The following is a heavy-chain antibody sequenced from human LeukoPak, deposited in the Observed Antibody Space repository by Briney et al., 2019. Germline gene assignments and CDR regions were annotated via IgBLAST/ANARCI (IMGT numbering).Heavy chain of an antibody. Sequence: GGSLRLSCAASGFTFDDYGMHWVRQAPGQGLEWVSLISGDGGSTYYADSVKGRFTISRDNSKDSLYLQMNSLRTEDTALYYCAKDVSGGNFDYWGQGTLVTVSS. D-gene: IGHD3-16*01. CDR1: GFTFDDYG. CDR2: ISGDGGST. J-gene: IGHJ4*02. CDR3: AKDVSGGNFDY. V-gene: IGHV3-43*02.